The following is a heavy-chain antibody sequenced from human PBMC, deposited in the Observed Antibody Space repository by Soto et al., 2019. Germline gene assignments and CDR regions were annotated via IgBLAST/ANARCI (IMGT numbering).Heavy chain of an antibody. V-gene: IGHV3-23*01. CDR1: GFTFSSYA. Sequence: TGGSLRLSCAASGFTFSSYAMSWVRQAPGKGLEWVSAISGSGGSTYYADSVKGRFTISRDNSKNTLYLQMNSLRAEDTAVYYCAKNSAVAGTLDYWGQGTLVTVSS. J-gene: IGHJ4*02. CDR3: AKNSAVAGTLDY. D-gene: IGHD6-19*01. CDR2: ISGSGGST.